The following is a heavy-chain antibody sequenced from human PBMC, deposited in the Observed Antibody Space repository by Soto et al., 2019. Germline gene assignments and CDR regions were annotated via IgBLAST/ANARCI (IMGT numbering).Heavy chain of an antibody. CDR3: TRSKPGPKLLRGVDV. Sequence: SQSLSLPSAISGGSVSSNCAACYFMRQSRSRGLEWLGRTYYRSRWYNDYAVSVKRRIPNSPDTSKNQFSLQLNSVTPEDTAVYFCTRSKPGPKLLRGVDVSGQGTTVTGPS. V-gene: IGHV6-1*01. D-gene: IGHD3-16*01. J-gene: IGHJ6*02. CDR1: GGSVSSNCAA. CDR2: TYYRSRWYN.